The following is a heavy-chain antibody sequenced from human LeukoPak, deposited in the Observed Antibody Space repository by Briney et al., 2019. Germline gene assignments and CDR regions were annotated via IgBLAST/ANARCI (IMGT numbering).Heavy chain of an antibody. V-gene: IGHV1-18*01. CDR3: ARDRAVAGRYFDY. D-gene: IGHD6-19*01. Sequence: ASVKVSCKASGGTFSSYAISWVRQAPGQGLEWMGWISAYNGNTNYAQKLQGRVTMTTDTSTSTAYMELRSLRSDDTAVYYCARDRAVAGRYFDYWGQGALVTVSS. CDR2: ISAYNGNT. CDR1: GGTFSSYA. J-gene: IGHJ4*02.